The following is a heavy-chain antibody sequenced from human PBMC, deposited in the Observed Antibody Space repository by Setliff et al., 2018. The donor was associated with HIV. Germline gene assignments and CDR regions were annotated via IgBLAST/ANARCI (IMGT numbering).Heavy chain of an antibody. CDR2: ISSSGSYI. V-gene: IGHV3-21*01. CDR1: GFTVSSSY. Sequence: AGGSLRLSCEASGFTVSSSYMNWVRQAPGKGLEWVASISSSGSYIHYADSLKGRFTISRDNAKNSQYLLMSDLRAEDTAVYYCAAVFTGEPGRSLDYWGQGTPVTVSS. D-gene: IGHD1-26*01. J-gene: IGHJ4*02. CDR3: AAVFTGEPGRSLDY.